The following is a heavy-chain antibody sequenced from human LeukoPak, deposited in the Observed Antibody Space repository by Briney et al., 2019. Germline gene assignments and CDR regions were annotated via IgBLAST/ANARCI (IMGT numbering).Heavy chain of an antibody. Sequence: ASVKVSCKASGYTFTSYAMHWVRQAPGQRLEWMGWINAGNGNTKYSQKFQGRVTITADKSTSTAYMELSSLRSEDTAVYYCARDSPRGFGEPFFDYWGQGTLVTVSS. V-gene: IGHV1-3*01. D-gene: IGHD3-10*01. CDR2: INAGNGNT. CDR1: GYTFTSYA. CDR3: ARDSPRGFGEPFFDY. J-gene: IGHJ4*02.